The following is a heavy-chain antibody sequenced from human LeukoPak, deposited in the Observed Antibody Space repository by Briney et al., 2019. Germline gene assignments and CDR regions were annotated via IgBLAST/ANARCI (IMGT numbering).Heavy chain of an antibody. CDR3: ARQFDSYFYYYLDV. V-gene: IGHV4-38-2*01. D-gene: IGHD3-10*01. CDR2: LYHPDST. CDR1: GHLINSAYY. Sequence: SETLSLTCAVSGHLINSAYYWVWIRQPPGKGLEWIGSLYHPDSTYYNPSLESRVTMSVDTSRNQFSLKLSFVTAADTAVYYCARQFDSYFYYYLDVWGTGTTVTVSS. J-gene: IGHJ6*03.